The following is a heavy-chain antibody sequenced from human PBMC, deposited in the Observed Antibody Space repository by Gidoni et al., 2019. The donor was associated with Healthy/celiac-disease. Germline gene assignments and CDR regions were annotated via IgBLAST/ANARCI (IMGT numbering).Heavy chain of an antibody. CDR3: ARHTPDYSNWYYFDY. CDR2: IHYSGST. V-gene: IGHV4-59*08. J-gene: IGHJ4*02. Sequence: QVQLQESGPGLVKPSETLSLTCTVSGGSISSYYWSWIRQPPGKGLEWIGYIHYSGSTKYNPSLKSRVTISVDTSKNQFSLKLSSVTAADTAVYYCARHTPDYSNWYYFDYWGQGTLVTVSS. CDR1: GGSISSYY. D-gene: IGHD4-4*01.